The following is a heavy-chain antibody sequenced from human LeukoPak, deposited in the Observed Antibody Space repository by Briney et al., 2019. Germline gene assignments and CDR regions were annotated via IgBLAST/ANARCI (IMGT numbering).Heavy chain of an antibody. D-gene: IGHD3-22*01. V-gene: IGHV3-9*01. CDR1: GFTLDDYA. CDR3: AKDASSSGFDAFDI. Sequence: QPGRSLRLSCAASGFTLDDYAMHWVRQAPGKGLEWVSGISWNSGSIGYADSVKGRFTVSRDNAKNSLYLQMNSLRAEDTALYYCAKDASSSGFDAFDIWGQGTMVTVSS. J-gene: IGHJ3*02. CDR2: ISWNSGSI.